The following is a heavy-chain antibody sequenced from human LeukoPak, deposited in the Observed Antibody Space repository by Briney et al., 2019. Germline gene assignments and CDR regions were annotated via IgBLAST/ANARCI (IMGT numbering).Heavy chain of an antibody. CDR2: LYSGGAA. V-gene: IGHV3-53*01. J-gene: IGHJ4*02. CDR3: ARGTFSPQGSYYGH. CDR1: GFSFSDNY. Sequence: GGSLRLSCAVSGFSFSDNYLNWVRQTPGGGLECVSVLYSGGAAYYADSVKGRFTITRDTSKNTLSLQMNSLRVEDTALYYCARGTFSPQGSYYGHWGQGTRVTVSS. D-gene: IGHD3-10*01.